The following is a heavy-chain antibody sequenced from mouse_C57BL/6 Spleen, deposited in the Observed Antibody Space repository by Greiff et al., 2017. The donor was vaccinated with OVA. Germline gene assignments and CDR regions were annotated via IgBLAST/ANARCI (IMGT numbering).Heavy chain of an antibody. V-gene: IGHV1-39*01. J-gene: IGHJ4*01. CDR2: INPNYGTT. Sequence: VHVKQSGPELVKPGASVKISCKASGYSFTDYNMNWVKQSNGKRLEWIGVINPNYGTTSYNQKFKGKATLTGDQSSSTAYMQLNSLTSEDSAVYYCARRGGGPHYYAMDYWGQGTSVTVSS. CDR3: ARRGGGPHYYAMDY. CDR1: GYSFTDYN.